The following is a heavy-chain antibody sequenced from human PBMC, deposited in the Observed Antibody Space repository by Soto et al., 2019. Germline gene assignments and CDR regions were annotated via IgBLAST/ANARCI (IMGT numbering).Heavy chain of an antibody. Sequence: QVELVQSGAEVKKPGSSVKVSCQASEDTFRNYAISWVRQAPGQGLEWMGGIIHIFGTANYAQKFQGRVTITADTSANTVYLELSSLRSEDTAVYYCASTKHDSSAYYYWYLGLWGRGTLVTVSS. J-gene: IGHJ2*01. D-gene: IGHD3-22*01. V-gene: IGHV1-69*06. CDR1: EDTFRNYA. CDR3: ASTKHDSSAYYYWYLGL. CDR2: IIHIFGTA.